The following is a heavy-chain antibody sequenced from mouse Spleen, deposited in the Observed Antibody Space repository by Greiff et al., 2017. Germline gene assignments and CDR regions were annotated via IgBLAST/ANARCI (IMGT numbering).Heavy chain of an antibody. CDR2: ISSGGSYT. J-gene: IGHJ3*01. D-gene: IGHD2-2*01. V-gene: IGHV5-6-4*01. Sequence: EVKLVESGGGLVKPGGSLKLSCAASGFTFSSYTMSWVRQTPEKRLEWVATISSGGSYTYYPDSVKGRFTISRDNAKNTLYLQMSSLKSEDTAMYYCARQSGDDVRFAYWGQGTLFTVSA. CDR1: GFTFSSYT. CDR3: ARQSGDDVRFAY.